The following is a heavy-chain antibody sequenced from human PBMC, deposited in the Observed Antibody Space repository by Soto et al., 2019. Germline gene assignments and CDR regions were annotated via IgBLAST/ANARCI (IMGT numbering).Heavy chain of an antibody. D-gene: IGHD1-20*01. CDR2: IYYSGST. Sequence: PSETLSLTCTVSGGSITSSSYYWGWIRQPPGKGLEWIGSIYYSGSTYYNPSLKSRVTISVDTSKNQFSLKLSSVTAADTAVYYCARTTYNWNFDYWGQGTLVTVS. CDR3: ARTTYNWNFDY. J-gene: IGHJ4*02. CDR1: GGSITSSSYY. V-gene: IGHV4-39*07.